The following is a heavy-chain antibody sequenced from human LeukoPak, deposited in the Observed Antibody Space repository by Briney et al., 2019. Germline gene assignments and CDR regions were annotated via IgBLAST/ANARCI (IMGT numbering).Heavy chain of an antibody. Sequence: GGSLRLSCAASGFTFSSYSMNWVRQAPGKGLEWVSNISSSSTIYYADSVKGRFTISRDNAKNSLYLQMNSLRAEDTAVYYCARENGDYVFDYWGQGTLVTVSS. CDR1: GFTFSSYS. J-gene: IGHJ4*02. CDR2: ISSSSTI. CDR3: ARENGDYVFDY. D-gene: IGHD4-17*01. V-gene: IGHV3-48*01.